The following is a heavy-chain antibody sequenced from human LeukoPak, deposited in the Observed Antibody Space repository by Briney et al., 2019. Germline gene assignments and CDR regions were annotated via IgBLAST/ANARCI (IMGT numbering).Heavy chain of an antibody. CDR3: AKSLLQWDAFDL. D-gene: IGHD6-19*01. V-gene: IGHV3-23*01. J-gene: IGHJ3*01. CDR1: GFTFSSYE. Sequence: GGSLRLSCAASGFTFSSYEMNWVRQAPGKGLECISTITTAGGTTYYTDSVKGRFTISRDNSKDTLYLQMDSLRAEDTAVYYCAKSLLQWDAFDLWGQGTVVTVSS. CDR2: ITTAGGTT.